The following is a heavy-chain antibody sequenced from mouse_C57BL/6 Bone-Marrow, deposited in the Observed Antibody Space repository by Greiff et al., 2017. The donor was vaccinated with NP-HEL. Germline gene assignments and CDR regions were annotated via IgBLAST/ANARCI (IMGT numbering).Heavy chain of an antibody. CDR3: ARRKTYYSTYWYFDV. D-gene: IGHD2-5*01. CDR2: IDPSDSET. CDR1: GYTFTSYW. V-gene: IGHV1-52*01. Sequence: QVQLQQPGAELVRPGSSVKLSCKASGYTFTSYWMHWVKQRPIQGLEWIGNIDPSDSETHYNQKFKDKATLTVDKSSSTAYMQLSSLTSEDSAVYYCARRKTYYSTYWYFDVWGTGTTVTVSS. J-gene: IGHJ1*03.